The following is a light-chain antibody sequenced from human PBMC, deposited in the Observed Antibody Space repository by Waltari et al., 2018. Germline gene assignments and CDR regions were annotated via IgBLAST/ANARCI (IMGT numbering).Light chain of an antibody. V-gene: IGKV2-28*01. CDR3: MQALQTPFT. J-gene: IGKJ3*01. CDR2: LGS. Sequence: DIVMTQSSLSLPVTPGEPASIPCRSSQSLLHSNGDNYLEWYLQKPGQSPQLLIDLGSNRASGVPDRFSGSGSGTDFTLKISRVEAEDVGVYYCMQALQTPFTFGPGTKVDIK. CDR1: QSLLHSNGDNY.